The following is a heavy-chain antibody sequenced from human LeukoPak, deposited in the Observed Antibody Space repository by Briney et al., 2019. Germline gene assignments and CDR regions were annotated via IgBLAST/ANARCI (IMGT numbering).Heavy chain of an antibody. Sequence: SETLSLTCAVYGGSFSGYYWNWIRQPPGKGLEWIGEISHSGSTKYNPSLKSRVTISVRTSKNQFSLKLSSVTAADTAVYYCVRVEEYSSGWSHRDYYYYYMDVWGKGTTVTVSS. V-gene: IGHV4-34*01. D-gene: IGHD6-19*01. CDR2: ISHSGST. CDR1: GGSFSGYY. CDR3: VRVEEYSSGWSHRDYYYYYMDV. J-gene: IGHJ6*03.